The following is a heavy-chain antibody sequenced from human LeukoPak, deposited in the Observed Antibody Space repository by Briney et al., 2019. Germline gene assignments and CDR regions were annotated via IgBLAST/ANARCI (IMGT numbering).Heavy chain of an antibody. CDR1: GGSISSGSYY. V-gene: IGHV4-61*02. CDR2: IYTSGST. J-gene: IGHJ4*02. Sequence: SETLSLTCTVSGGSISSGSYYWSWIRQPAGKGLEWIGRIYTSGSTNYNPSLKSRVTISVDTSKNQFSLKLSSVTAADTAVYYCARDGTYYDSSGYYYWQDYWGQGTLVTVSS. D-gene: IGHD3-22*01. CDR3: ARDGTYYDSSGYYYWQDY.